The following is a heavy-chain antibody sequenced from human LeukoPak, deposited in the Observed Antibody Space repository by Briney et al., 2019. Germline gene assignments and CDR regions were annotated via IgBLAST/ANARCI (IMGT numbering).Heavy chain of an antibody. V-gene: IGHV1-8*03. J-gene: IGHJ4*02. Sequence: ASVKVSCKASGHTLTTYDITWVRQAAGQGLEWMGWMNPSSGDTGFPQKFQGRVTLTRNTSINTAYMELSSLTPEDTAVYYCARARTMRGPETPPYYFDYWGRGTLVTVSS. CDR2: MNPSSGDT. CDR3: ARARTMRGPETPPYYFDY. CDR1: GHTLTTYD. D-gene: IGHD2-15*01.